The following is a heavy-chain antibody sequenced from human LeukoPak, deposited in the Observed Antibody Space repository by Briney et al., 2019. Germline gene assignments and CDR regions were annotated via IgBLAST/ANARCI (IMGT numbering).Heavy chain of an antibody. V-gene: IGHV4-34*01. CDR3: ARREYYYGSGSYYSY. D-gene: IGHD3-10*01. CDR1: GGSFSGYY. J-gene: IGHJ4*02. CDR2: INHSGST. Sequence: PSETLSLTCAVYGGSFSGYYWSWIRQPPGKGLEWIGEINHSGSTNYNPSLKSRVTISVDTSKNQFSLKLSSVTAADTAVYYCARREYYYGSGSYYSYWGQGTLVTVSS.